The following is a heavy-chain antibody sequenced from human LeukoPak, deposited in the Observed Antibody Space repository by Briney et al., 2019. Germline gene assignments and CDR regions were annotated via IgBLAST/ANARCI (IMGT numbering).Heavy chain of an antibody. CDR2: ISSSSSSI. J-gene: IGHJ5*02. Sequence: GGSLRLSCAASGFTFSSYSMNWVRQAPGKGLEWVSYISSSSSSIYHADSVKGRVTISRDNAKNSLYLQMNSLRAEGTAVYYCASRATVTTDRFWFDPWGQGTLVTVSS. D-gene: IGHD4-11*01. V-gene: IGHV3-48*01. CDR1: GFTFSSYS. CDR3: ASRATVTTDRFWFDP.